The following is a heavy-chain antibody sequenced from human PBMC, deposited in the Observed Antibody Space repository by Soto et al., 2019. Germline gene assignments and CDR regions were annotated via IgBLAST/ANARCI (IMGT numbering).Heavy chain of an antibody. V-gene: IGHV3-21*01. CDR3: ASGTVSSWRPIYLDY. CDR2: ISCSSSYI. CDR1: GFTFSSYT. Sequence: GGSLRLSCAASGFTFSSYTMNWVRQAPGKGLEWVSSISCSSSYIYSADSVKGRFTIARDNAKNSLYLQMNSLRAEDTAVYYCASGTVSSWRPIYLDYGGQGTLVTVS. J-gene: IGHJ4*02. D-gene: IGHD6-13*01.